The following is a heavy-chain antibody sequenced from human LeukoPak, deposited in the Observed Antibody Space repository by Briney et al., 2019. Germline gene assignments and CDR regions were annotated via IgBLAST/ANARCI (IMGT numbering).Heavy chain of an antibody. CDR1: GGSFSGYY. V-gene: IGHV4-34*01. J-gene: IGHJ4*02. CDR2: INHSGST. CDR3: ARDYQGGYGDKTVDY. Sequence: SETLSLTCAVYGGSFSGYYWSWIRQPPGKGLERIGEINHSGSTNYNPSLKSRVTISVDTSKNQFSLKLSSVTAADTAVYYCARDYQGGYGDKTVDYWGQGTLVTVSS. D-gene: IGHD5-18*01.